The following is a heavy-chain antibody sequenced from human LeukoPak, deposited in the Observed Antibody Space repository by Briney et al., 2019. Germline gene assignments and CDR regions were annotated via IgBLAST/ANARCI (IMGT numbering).Heavy chain of an antibody. J-gene: IGHJ4*02. CDR2: IKQDGSEK. V-gene: IGHV3-7*03. Sequence: GGSLRLSCAASGFTFSSYWMSWVRQAPGKGLEWVANIKQDGSEKYYVDSVKGRFTISRDNAKNSLYLQMNSLRAEDTAVYYCARVKDSGSYGYFDYWGQGTLVTVSS. CDR1: GFTFSSYW. D-gene: IGHD1-26*01. CDR3: ARVKDSGSYGYFDY.